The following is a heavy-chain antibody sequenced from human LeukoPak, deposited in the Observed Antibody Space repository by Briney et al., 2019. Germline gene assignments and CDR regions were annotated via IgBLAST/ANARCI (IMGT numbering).Heavy chain of an antibody. CDR2: ISHSGSN. D-gene: IGHD3-16*02. CDR3: ASHYSSGSYRYTGSFDY. CDR1: GGSFSDYY. Sequence: TSETLSLTCAVFGGSFSDYYWTWIRQPPGKGLEWIWEISHSGSNNYNSSLKSRLSISVDTSKNQFSLKLNSVTAADAALYYCASHYSSGSYRYTGSFDYWGQGTLVTVSS. J-gene: IGHJ4*02. V-gene: IGHV4-34*01.